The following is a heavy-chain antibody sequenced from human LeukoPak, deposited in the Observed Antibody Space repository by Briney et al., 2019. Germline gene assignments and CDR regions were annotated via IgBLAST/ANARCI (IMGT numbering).Heavy chain of an antibody. CDR1: GFTFSSYA. V-gene: IGHV3-23*01. D-gene: IGHD3-10*01. CDR2: ISGSGGST. J-gene: IGHJ3*02. Sequence: GGSLRLSCAASGFTFSSYAMSWVRQAPGKGLEWVSAISGSGGSTYYADSVKGRFTISRDNSKNTLYLQMNSLRAEDTAVYYCAKDLPYGSARPTAFDIWGQGTMVTVSS. CDR3: AKDLPYGSARPTAFDI.